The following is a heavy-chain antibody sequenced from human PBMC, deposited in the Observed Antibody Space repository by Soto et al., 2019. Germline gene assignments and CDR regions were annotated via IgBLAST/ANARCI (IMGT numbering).Heavy chain of an antibody. D-gene: IGHD3-22*01. CDR3: VKGGTSVSSAGFDF. CDR1: GFDFSRYS. J-gene: IGHJ4*02. CDR2: IRNNGVST. V-gene: IGHV3-64D*06. Sequence: LRLSCSASGFDFSRYSMHWVRQAPGKGLEFVSVIRNNGVSTYYADSVKGRFTISRDNSKNTLSLQMRSLRPEDTAVYYCVKGGTSVSSAGFDFWGLGTLVTVSS.